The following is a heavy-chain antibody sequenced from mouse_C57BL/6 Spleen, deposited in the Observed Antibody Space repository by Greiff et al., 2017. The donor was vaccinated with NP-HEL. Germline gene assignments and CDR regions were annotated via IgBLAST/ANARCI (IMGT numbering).Heavy chain of an antibody. V-gene: IGHV5-17*01. CDR2: ISSGSSTI. Sequence: EVMLVESGGGLVKPGGSLKLSCAASGFTFSDYGMHWVRQAPEKGLEWVAYISSGSSTIYYADTVKGRFTISRDNAKNTLFLQMTSLRSEDTAMYYCARSWFSDVWGTGTTVTVSS. CDR3: ARSWFSDV. CDR1: GFTFSDYG. J-gene: IGHJ1*03.